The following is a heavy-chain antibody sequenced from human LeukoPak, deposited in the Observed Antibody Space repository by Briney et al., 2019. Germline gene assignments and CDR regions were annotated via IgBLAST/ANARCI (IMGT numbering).Heavy chain of an antibody. J-gene: IGHJ3*02. CDR3: ARDYDSSGYSDAFDI. D-gene: IGHD3-22*01. CDR2: INWNGGST. V-gene: IGHV3-20*04. Sequence: GGSLRLSCAASGFTFDDYGMSWVRQAPGKGLEWVSGINWNGGSTGYADSVKGRFTISRDNAKNYLYLQMNSLRAEDTALYYCARDYDSSGYSDAFDIWGQGTMVTVCS. CDR1: GFTFDDYG.